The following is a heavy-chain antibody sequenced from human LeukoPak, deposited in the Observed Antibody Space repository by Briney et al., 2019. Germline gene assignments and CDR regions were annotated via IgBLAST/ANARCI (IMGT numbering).Heavy chain of an antibody. Sequence: GGSLRLSCAASGFTFSSYAMSWVRQAPGKGLEWVSAISGSGGSTYYADSVKGRFTISRDNSKNTLYLQMNSLRAEDTAIYYCAKGPAKQEYYFDYWGQGTLVTVSS. CDR2: ISGSGGST. D-gene: IGHD2-2*01. V-gene: IGHV3-23*01. J-gene: IGHJ4*02. CDR3: AKGPAKQEYYFDY. CDR1: GFTFSSYA.